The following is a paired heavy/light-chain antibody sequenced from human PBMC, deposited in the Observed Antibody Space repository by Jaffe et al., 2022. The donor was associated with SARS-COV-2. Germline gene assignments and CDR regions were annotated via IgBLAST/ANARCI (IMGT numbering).Heavy chain of an antibody. CDR2: IYYSGST. CDR1: GGSISSGGYY. J-gene: IGHJ2*01. Sequence: QVQLQESGPGLVKPSQTLSLTCTVSGGSISSGGYYWSWIRQHPGKGLEWIGYIYYSGSTYYNPSLKSRVTISVDTSKNQFSLKLSSVTAADTAVYYCARDTLGYCSGGSCYSDGSYWYFDLWGRGTLVTVSS. V-gene: IGHV4-31*03. D-gene: IGHD2-15*01. CDR3: ARDTLGYCSGGSCYSDGSYWYFDL.
Light chain of an antibody. CDR2: RDS. V-gene: IGLV3-9*01. Sequence: SYELTQPLSVSVALGQTARITCGGNNIGSKNVHWYQQKPGQAPVLVIYRDSNRPSGIPERFSGSNSGNTATLTISRAQAGDEADYYCQVWDSSYVFGTGTKVTVL. J-gene: IGLJ1*01. CDR1: NIGSKN. CDR3: QVWDSSYV.